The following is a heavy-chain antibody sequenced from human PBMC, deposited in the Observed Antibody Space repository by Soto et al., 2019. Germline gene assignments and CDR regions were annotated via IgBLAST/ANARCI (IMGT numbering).Heavy chain of an antibody. J-gene: IGHJ4*02. V-gene: IGHV4-39*01. D-gene: IGHD3-16*01. CDR2: ICYSGSP. CDR3: ARLLPRGRKFDH. Sequence: SETLSLTCTVSGVSITSSSYCWGRIRQPPGKGLEWIANICYSGSPYYNPSLKSRVTTSVDTSQNELSLSLISVTTSDTAIYYCARLLPRGRKFDHWGQGTPVTVSS. CDR1: GVSITSSSYC.